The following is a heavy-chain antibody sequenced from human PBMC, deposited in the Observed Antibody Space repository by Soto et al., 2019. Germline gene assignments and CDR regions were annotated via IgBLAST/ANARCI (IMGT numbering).Heavy chain of an antibody. J-gene: IGHJ6*02. D-gene: IGHD3-10*01. CDR2: IYYSGST. Sequence: PSETLSLTCTVSGGSISSYYWSWIRQPPGKGLEWIGYIYYSGSTNYNPSLKSRVTISVDTSKNQFSLKLSSVTAADTAVYYCASKVVRGVITTYGMDVWGQGTTVTVSS. CDR1: GGSISSYY. CDR3: ASKVVRGVITTYGMDV. V-gene: IGHV4-59*01.